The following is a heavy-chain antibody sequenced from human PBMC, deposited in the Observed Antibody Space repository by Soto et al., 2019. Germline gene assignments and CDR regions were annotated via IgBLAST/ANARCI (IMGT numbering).Heavy chain of an antibody. CDR1: GYTFTSYG. Sequence: GASVKVSCKASGYTFTSYGISWVRQAPGQGLEWMGWISAYNGNTNYAQKLQGRVTMTTDTSTSTAYMELRSLRSDDTAVYYCARVKSAYYEPYYYYGMDVWGQGTTVTVS. J-gene: IGHJ6*02. CDR2: ISAYNGNT. V-gene: IGHV1-18*04. CDR3: ARVKSAYYEPYYYYGMDV. D-gene: IGHD3-3*01.